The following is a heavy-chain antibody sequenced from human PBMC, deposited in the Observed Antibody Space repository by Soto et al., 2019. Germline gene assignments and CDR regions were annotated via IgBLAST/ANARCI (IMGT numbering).Heavy chain of an antibody. J-gene: IGHJ4*02. CDR1: GYTFTSYY. Sequence: ASVKVSCKASGYTFTSYYMHWVRQAPGQGLEWMGIINPSGGSTSYAQKFQGRVTMTRDTSTSTVYMELSSLRSEDTAVYYCARDAYDYGDFAGLGYWGQGTLVTVSS. CDR3: ARDAYDYGDFAGLGY. CDR2: INPSGGST. V-gene: IGHV1-46*01. D-gene: IGHD4-17*01.